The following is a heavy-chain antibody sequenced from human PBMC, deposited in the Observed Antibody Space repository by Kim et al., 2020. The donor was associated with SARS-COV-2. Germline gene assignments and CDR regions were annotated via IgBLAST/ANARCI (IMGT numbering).Heavy chain of an antibody. Sequence: LSLTCAAYGFTFDDYGMTWVRQAPGKGLEWVSGINWIGGNTVYADSVKGRFTISRDNAKNSLYLQMNSLRADDTALYYCTRSADPGIAAAGDYWGQG. J-gene: IGHJ4*02. V-gene: IGHV3-20*04. D-gene: IGHD6-13*01. CDR2: INWIGGNT. CDR3: TRSADPGIAAAGDY. CDR1: GFTFDDYG.